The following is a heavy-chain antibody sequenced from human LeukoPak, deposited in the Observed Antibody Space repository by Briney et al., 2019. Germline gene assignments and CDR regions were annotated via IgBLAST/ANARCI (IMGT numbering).Heavy chain of an antibody. V-gene: IGHV3-23*01. Sequence: GGSLRLSCAASGFTFSSYAMSWVRQAPGKGLEWVSAISGSGGSTYYADSVKGRFTISRDNSRNTLYLQMNSLRADDTAMYYCARVGYAFDIWGQGTMVTVSS. CDR2: ISGSGGST. J-gene: IGHJ3*02. CDR1: GFTFSSYA. CDR3: ARVGYAFDI.